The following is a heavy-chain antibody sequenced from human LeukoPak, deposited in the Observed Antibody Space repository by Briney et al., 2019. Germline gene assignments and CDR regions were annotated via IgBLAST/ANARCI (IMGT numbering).Heavy chain of an antibody. D-gene: IGHD1-1*01. J-gene: IGHJ4*02. CDR3: ARGGWNRDY. V-gene: IGHV3-7*01. CDR2: IKQDGGEK. CDR1: GFTFRTFW. Sequence: GGSLRLSCAASGFTFRTFWMTWVREAPGEGLEWVANIKQDGGEKYYVDSVKGRFTIPRDNAKNRLYLDMNSLRVEDTAVYYCARGGWNRDYWGQGTLVTVSS.